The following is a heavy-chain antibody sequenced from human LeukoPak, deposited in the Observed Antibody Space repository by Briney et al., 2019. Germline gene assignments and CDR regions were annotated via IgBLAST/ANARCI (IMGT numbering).Heavy chain of an antibody. D-gene: IGHD6-19*01. J-gene: IGHJ4*02. V-gene: IGHV3-48*01. CDR1: RFTFSTYS. Sequence: GGSLRLSCAASRFTFSTYSMNWVRQAPGKGLEWVSYISSTSTTIHYADSVKGRFTISRDNAKNSLYLQVNSLRAEDTAVYYCARDLGLDGDWGQGTLVTVSS. CDR3: ARDLGLDGD. CDR2: ISSTSTTI.